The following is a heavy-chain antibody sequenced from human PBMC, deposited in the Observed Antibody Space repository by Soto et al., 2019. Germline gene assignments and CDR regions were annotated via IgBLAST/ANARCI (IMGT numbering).Heavy chain of an antibody. Sequence: SETLSLTCAVSGGSISSSNWWSWVRQPPGKGLEWIGEIYHSGSTNYNPSLKSRVTISVDKSKSQFSLKLSSVTAADTAVYYCARDKAEGDHYYYYGMDVWGQGTTVTVSS. V-gene: IGHV4-4*02. J-gene: IGHJ6*02. D-gene: IGHD2-21*02. CDR2: IYHSGST. CDR3: ARDKAEGDHYYYYGMDV. CDR1: GGSISSSNW.